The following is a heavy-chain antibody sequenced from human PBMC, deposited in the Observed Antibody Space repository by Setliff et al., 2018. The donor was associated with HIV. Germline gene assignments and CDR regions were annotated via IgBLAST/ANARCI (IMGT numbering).Heavy chain of an antibody. V-gene: IGHV4-34*01. Sequence: PSETLSLTCAVYGGSFTGYYWSWLRQSPGKGLEWIGEINHSGSTKYNPTLKSRVTISVDTSKNQSSLKLSSVTAADTPVYYCARGTAYYKFWSGYSQAYYYYMDVWGKGTTVTVSS. D-gene: IGHD3-3*01. CDR1: GGSFTGYY. CDR2: INHSGST. J-gene: IGHJ6*03. CDR3: ARGTAYYKFWSGYSQAYYYYMDV.